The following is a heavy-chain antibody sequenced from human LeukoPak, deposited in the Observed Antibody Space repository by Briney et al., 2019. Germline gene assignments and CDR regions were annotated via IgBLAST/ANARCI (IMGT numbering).Heavy chain of an antibody. CDR1: GFTFSSYS. D-gene: IGHD1-1*01. Sequence: PGGSLRLSCAASGFTFSSYSMSWVRQAPGKGLEWVSSISGSGGRIDYADSVKGRFTISRDNSKNTLSLQMNSLTAEDTAVYYCAKNPRLEGWIYFDSWGQGILVIVSS. J-gene: IGHJ4*02. CDR3: AKNPRLEGWIYFDS. CDR2: ISGSGGRI. V-gene: IGHV3-23*01.